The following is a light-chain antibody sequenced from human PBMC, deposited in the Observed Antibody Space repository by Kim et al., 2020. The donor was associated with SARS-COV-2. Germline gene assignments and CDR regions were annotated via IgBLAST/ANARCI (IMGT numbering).Light chain of an antibody. V-gene: IGKV3-20*01. J-gene: IGKJ1*01. CDR1: QSVGTTY. CDR3: QQYHSPPWT. CDR2: GVS. Sequence: EIVLTQSPGTLSLYPGERATLSCRASQSVGTTYLAWYQQKPGQSPRLLIHGVSSRATGIPDRFRGSGSGTDFTLTISRLEPEDFAVYYCQQYHSPPWTFGQGTKVEIK.